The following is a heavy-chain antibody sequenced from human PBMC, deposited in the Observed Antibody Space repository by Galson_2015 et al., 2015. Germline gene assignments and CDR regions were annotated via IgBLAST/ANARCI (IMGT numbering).Heavy chain of an antibody. CDR1: GGSFSGYY. J-gene: IGHJ3*02. V-gene: IGHV4-34*01. D-gene: IGHD3-16*01. CDR2: INHSGST. CDR3: ARVPYDYIWGSQTGDAFDI. Sequence: SETLSLTCAAYGGSFSGYYWSWIRQPPGKGLEWIGEINHSGSTNYNPSLKSRVTISVDTSKNQFSLKLSSVTAADTAVYYCARVPYDYIWGSQTGDAFDIWGQGTMVTVSS.